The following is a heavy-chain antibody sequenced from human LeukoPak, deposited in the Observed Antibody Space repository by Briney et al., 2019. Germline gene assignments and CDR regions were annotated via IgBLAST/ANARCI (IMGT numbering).Heavy chain of an antibody. V-gene: IGHV3-23*01. J-gene: IGHJ6*03. D-gene: IGHD3-3*01. CDR1: GFTFSTYA. CDR3: AKVGGITIFGVVTDGGYYMDV. Sequence: PGGSLRLSCAASGFTFSTYAMSWVRQAPGKGLEWVSAISGSGGTTYYADSVKGRFTISRDNSKNTLYLQVNSLRADDTAVYYCAKVGGITIFGVVTDGGYYMDVWGKGTTVTVSS. CDR2: ISGSGGTT.